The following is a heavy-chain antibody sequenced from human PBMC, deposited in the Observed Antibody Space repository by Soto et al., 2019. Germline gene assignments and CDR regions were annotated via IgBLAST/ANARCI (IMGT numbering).Heavy chain of an antibody. CDR2: ISYDGSNK. Sequence: LRLSCAASGFTFSSYAMHWVRQAPGKGLEWVAVISYDGSNKYYADSVKGRFTISRDNSKNTLYLQMNSLRAEDTAVYYCARADYGDSLGYYYGMDVWGQGTTVTVSS. D-gene: IGHD4-17*01. J-gene: IGHJ6*02. CDR3: ARADYGDSLGYYYGMDV. CDR1: GFTFSSYA. V-gene: IGHV3-30-3*01.